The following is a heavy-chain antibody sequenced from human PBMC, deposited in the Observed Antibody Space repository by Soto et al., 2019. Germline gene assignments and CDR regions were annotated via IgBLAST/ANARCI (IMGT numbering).Heavy chain of an antibody. CDR2: FDPEDGET. CDR3: ATISQGCSGGSCSLDYLDY. J-gene: IGHJ4*02. V-gene: IGHV1-24*01. CDR1: GYTLTELS. D-gene: IGHD2-15*01. Sequence: ASVKVSCKVSGYTLTELSMHWVRQAPGKGLEWMGGFDPEDGETIYAQKFQGRVTMTEDTSTDTAYMELSSLRSEDTAVYYCATISQGCSGGSCSLDYLDYWGQGTLVTVSS.